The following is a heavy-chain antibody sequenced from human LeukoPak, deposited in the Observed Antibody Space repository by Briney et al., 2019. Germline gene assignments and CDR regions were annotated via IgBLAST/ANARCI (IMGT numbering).Heavy chain of an antibody. J-gene: IGHJ4*02. CDR1: GFTFSSYA. D-gene: IGHD3-3*01. V-gene: IGHV3-23*01. CDR3: ASAIRLRDY. Sequence: GSLRLSCAASGFTFSSYAMSWVRQAPGKGLEWVSAISGSGGSTYYADSVKGRFTISRDNAKNSLYLQMNSLRAEDTAVYYCASAIRLRDYWGQGTLVTVSS. CDR2: ISGSGGST.